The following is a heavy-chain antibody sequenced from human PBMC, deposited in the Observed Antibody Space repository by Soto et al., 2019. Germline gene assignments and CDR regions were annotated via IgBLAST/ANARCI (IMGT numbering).Heavy chain of an antibody. J-gene: IGHJ4*02. V-gene: IGHV3-23*01. Sequence: LRLSCAASGFTFSSYAMSWVRQAPGKGPEWVSTFSGRGDNTYYADSVKGRFTISRDNSKDTLYLQMNSLRVEDTAVYYCAKEGRSGYYYGVADYWGQGTLVTVSS. CDR3: AKEGRSGYYYGVADY. D-gene: IGHD3-3*01. CDR2: FSGRGDNT. CDR1: GFTFSSYA.